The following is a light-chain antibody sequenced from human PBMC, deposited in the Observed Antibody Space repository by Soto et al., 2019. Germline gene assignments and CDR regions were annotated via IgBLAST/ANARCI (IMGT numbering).Light chain of an antibody. CDR2: DNV. CDR1: GSNLGRNY. Sequence: QSVLAHPPSVSATPGQKVTISCSGSGSNLGRNYVSWYQQLPGTAPKLLIYDNVYRFSGIPARFSGSKSGTSATLAITGLQTGDEGDYYCGTWDNSLSAYVFGSGTKVTVL. V-gene: IGLV1-51*01. CDR3: GTWDNSLSAYV. J-gene: IGLJ1*01.